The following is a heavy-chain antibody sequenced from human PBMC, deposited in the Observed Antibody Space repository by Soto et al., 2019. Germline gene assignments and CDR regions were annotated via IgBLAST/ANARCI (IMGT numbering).Heavy chain of an antibody. Sequence: QVQLVQSGAEVKKPGASVKVSCKVSGYTLTELSMHWVRQAPGKGLEWMGGFDPEDGETIYAQKFEGRVTMTEDTSTDTAYMELSSLRSEDTAVYYCATVDPDIVVVPAAAHYYYYGMDVWGQGTTVTVSS. CDR3: ATVDPDIVVVPAAAHYYYYGMDV. CDR1: GYTLTELS. J-gene: IGHJ6*02. V-gene: IGHV1-24*01. D-gene: IGHD2-2*01. CDR2: FDPEDGET.